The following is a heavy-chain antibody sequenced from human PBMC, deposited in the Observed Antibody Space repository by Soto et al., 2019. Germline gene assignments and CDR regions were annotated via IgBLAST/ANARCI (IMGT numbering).Heavy chain of an antibody. CDR2: IYYTGST. CDR3: GRRPKSGSFHYYGVDV. J-gene: IGHJ6*02. CDR1: GGSIRSSSYY. D-gene: IGHD1-26*01. V-gene: IGHV4-39*01. Sequence: TWETMSLTSTVSGGSIRSSSYYWDWIRQPPGKGLEWIGHIYYTGSTYYIPSLKSRVTISIDTSKNQFSLKLSSVTATDTAVYYCGRRPKSGSFHYYGVDVWGHGTTVTVSS.